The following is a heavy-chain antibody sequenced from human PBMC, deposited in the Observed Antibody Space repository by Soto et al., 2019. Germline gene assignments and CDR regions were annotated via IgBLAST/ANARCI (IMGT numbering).Heavy chain of an antibody. D-gene: IGHD2-2*01. J-gene: IGHJ5*02. CDR1: GGSISSDY. V-gene: IGHV4-59*01. CDR3: ARGRHCTSTSCFGYPSIWFDP. Sequence: SETLSLTCTVSGGSISSDYRGWIRQPPGTGLERIAYIYYSGSTSYNPSLTSRVIISLDTSRNQFSLKLTSVTAADTAVYYCARGRHCTSTSCFGYPSIWFDPWGQGTLVTVSS. CDR2: IYYSGST.